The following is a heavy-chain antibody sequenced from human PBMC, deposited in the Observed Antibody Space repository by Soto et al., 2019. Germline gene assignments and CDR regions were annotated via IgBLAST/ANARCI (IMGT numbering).Heavy chain of an antibody. CDR2: IYRTGST. CDR1: GDSISNSNW. CDR3: APRGLYSGASSPYYFDY. D-gene: IGHD6-19*01. V-gene: IGHV4-4*02. Sequence: QVQLQESGPGLVKPSGTLSLTCTVSGDSISNSNWWSWVRQPPGKGLEWIGEIYRTGSTKYNPSLRSRITISVDESRNQFSLNLGSVTAADTAVYYCAPRGLYSGASSPYYFDYWGQGILVTVSS. J-gene: IGHJ4*02.